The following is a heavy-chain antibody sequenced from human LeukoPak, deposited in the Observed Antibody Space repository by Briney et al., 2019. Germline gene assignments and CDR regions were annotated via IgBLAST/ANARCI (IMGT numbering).Heavy chain of an antibody. V-gene: IGHV3-9*01. CDR1: GLTFDDYP. CDR2: ISWNTSTI. Sequence: GGSLRLSCAASGLTFDDYPMHWVRQAPGKGLEWVSGISWNTSTIDYADSVRGRFTISRDNAKNSLYLQMNSLRAEDTAFYYCAKDYYYGSGSYSYYFDSWGVGTLVTVSS. D-gene: IGHD3-10*01. CDR3: AKDYYYGSGSYSYYFDS. J-gene: IGHJ4*02.